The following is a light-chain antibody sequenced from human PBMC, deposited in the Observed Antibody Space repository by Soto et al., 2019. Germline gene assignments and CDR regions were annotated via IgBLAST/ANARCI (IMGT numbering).Light chain of an antibody. CDR2: SSN. Sequence: QSVLTQPPSASGTPGQRVTISCSGSSSNIGSNIVNWYQQLPGTAPKVLISSSNQRPSGVPDRFSGSKSGTSASLAISGVLSEDEADYYCAAWDDRLNGYVFGTGTKVTVL. J-gene: IGLJ1*01. V-gene: IGLV1-44*01. CDR1: SSNIGSNI. CDR3: AAWDDRLNGYV.